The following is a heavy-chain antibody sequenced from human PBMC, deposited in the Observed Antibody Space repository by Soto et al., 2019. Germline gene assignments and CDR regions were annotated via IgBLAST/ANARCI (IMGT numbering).Heavy chain of an antibody. V-gene: IGHV3-11*01. Sequence: QVQLVESGGGLVKPGESLRLSCAASGFTFSDYYMSWIRQAPGKGLEWVSYISGSSSTIYYPDSVKGRFTISRDNAKNSLYLQMNSLRAEDTAVYYCARLGLSGFRAFKHYYYYMDVWGKGTTVTVSS. D-gene: IGHD5-12*01. CDR1: GFTFSDYY. J-gene: IGHJ6*03. CDR3: ARLGLSGFRAFKHYYYYMDV. CDR2: ISGSSSTI.